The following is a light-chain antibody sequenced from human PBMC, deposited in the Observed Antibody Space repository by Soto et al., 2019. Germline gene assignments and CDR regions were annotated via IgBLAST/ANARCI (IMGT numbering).Light chain of an antibody. V-gene: IGKV1-12*01. CDR3: QQANSFPLT. CDR2: DAS. J-gene: IGKJ4*01. CDR1: QYVSSW. Sequence: DIQMTQSPSSVSASVGDRVTITCRASQYVSSWLAWYQQKPGKAPKRLIFDASNLDSGAPSRFSGSGSGTDFTLTISSLQPEDVATYYWQQANSFPLTFGGGTKVEIK.